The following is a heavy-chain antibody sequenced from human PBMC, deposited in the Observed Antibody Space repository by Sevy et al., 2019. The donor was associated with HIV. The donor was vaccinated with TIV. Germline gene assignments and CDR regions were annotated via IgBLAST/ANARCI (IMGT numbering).Heavy chain of an antibody. CDR2: ILYSGNP. D-gene: IGHD1-1*01. Sequence: SETLSLTCTVSGDSISSSGYYWSWIRQHPGEGLEWIGYILYSGNPYYNPSLKSRLIISLDTSKNQFSLKLSPVTAADTAVYYCARGQITTIGFDYWGQGTLVTVSS. CDR1: GDSISSSGYY. V-gene: IGHV4-31*03. J-gene: IGHJ4*02. CDR3: ARGQITTIGFDY.